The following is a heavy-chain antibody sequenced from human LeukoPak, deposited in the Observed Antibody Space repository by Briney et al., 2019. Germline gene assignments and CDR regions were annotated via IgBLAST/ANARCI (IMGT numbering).Heavy chain of an antibody. CDR3: AKDLWSNYYDSSGYQGYFDY. CDR1: GFTFSSYG. V-gene: IGHV3-30*18. D-gene: IGHD3-22*01. Sequence: PGGSLRLSCAASGFTFSSYGMHWVRQAPGKGLEWVAVMSYDGSNKYYADSVKGRFTISRDNSKNTLYLQMNSLRAEDTAVYYCAKDLWSNYYDSSGYQGYFDYWGQGTLVTVSS. J-gene: IGHJ4*02. CDR2: MSYDGSNK.